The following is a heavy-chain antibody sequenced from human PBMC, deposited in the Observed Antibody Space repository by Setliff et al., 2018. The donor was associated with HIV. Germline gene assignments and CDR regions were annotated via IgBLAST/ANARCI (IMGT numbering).Heavy chain of an antibody. CDR1: GVSITSATYY. CDR2: IYARGGT. D-gene: IGHD4-17*01. CDR3: VGDETTVTFDY. Sequence: PSETLSLTCAVSGVSITSATYYWSWIRQPAGKGLEWIGRIYARGGTNYNPSLESRVTMSVDTSMNQFSLKLTSVTAADTAVYYCVGDETTVTFDYWGQGTLVTV. V-gene: IGHV4-61*02. J-gene: IGHJ4*02.